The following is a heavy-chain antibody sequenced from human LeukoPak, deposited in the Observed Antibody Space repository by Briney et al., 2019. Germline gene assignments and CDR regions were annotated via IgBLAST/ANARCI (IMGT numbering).Heavy chain of an antibody. CDR1: GDSVSRNTAI. J-gene: IGHJ4*02. CDR2: TYYRTKWYS. Sequence: SQTLSLTCAISGDSVSRNTAIWNWIRQSPSRGLEWLGRTYYRTKWYSESAVAVKSRISINPDTSNNHFSLQLSSVTPEDTAVYYCVRSGYGTAAGLFDSWGQGTLVTVSS. V-gene: IGHV6-1*01. CDR3: VRSGYGTAAGLFDS. D-gene: IGHD1/OR15-1a*01.